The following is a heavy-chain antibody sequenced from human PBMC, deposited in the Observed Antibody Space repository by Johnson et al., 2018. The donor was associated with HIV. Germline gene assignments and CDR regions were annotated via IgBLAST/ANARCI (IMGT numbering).Heavy chain of an antibody. CDR1: GFTFSDYY. Sequence: GSLRLSCAASGFTFSDYYMIWIRQAPGKGLEWLSYITSSGTTIYYADSVTGRFTISRDTSKNTLYLQMNSLRAEDTAVYYCAKIWGDIAATGDAFDIWGQGTMVTVSS. D-gene: IGHD5-12*01. J-gene: IGHJ3*02. CDR2: ITSSGTTI. V-gene: IGHV3-11*04. CDR3: AKIWGDIAATGDAFDI.